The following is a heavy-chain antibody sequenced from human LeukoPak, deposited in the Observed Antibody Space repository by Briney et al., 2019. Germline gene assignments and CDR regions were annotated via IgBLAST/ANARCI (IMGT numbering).Heavy chain of an antibody. CDR1: GGSISTYY. CDR2: IYYTGST. CDR3: ARRDLTMAAPGNGLDDY. V-gene: IGHV4-59*01. D-gene: IGHD6-13*01. J-gene: IGHJ4*02. Sequence: SETLSLICTVSGGSISTYYWSWIRQPPGKGLEWIGSIYYTGSTSYNPSLKSRLNISVYTSKNQFSLKLSSVTAADTAVYYCARRDLTMAAPGNGLDDYWGQGTLVTVST.